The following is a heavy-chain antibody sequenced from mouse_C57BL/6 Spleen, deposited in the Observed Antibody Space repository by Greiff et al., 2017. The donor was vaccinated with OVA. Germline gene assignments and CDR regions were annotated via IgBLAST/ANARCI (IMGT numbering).Heavy chain of an antibody. CDR2: ISDGGSYT. J-gene: IGHJ4*01. CDR3: ARDSYGSSSYAMDY. Sequence: EVHLVESGGGLVKPGGSLTLSCAASGFTFSSYAMSWVRQTPEKRLEWVATISDGGSYTYYPDNVKGRFTISRDNAKNNLYLQMSHLKSEDTAMYYCARDSYGSSSYAMDYWGQGTSVTVSS. D-gene: IGHD1-1*01. CDR1: GFTFSSYA. V-gene: IGHV5-4*01.